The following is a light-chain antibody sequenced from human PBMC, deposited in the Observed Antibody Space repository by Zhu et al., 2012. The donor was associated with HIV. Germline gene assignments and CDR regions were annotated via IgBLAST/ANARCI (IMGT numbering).Light chain of an antibody. Sequence: DIQMTQSPSSLSAFVGDRVTITCRASQGISNYLAWYQQKPGKVPSLLLYAASTLQSGVPSRFSGSGSGTDFTLTISCLQPEDVATYYCQRYNSVPRTFGQGTKVEI. CDR2: AAS. CDR1: QGISNY. J-gene: IGKJ1*01. CDR3: QRYNSVPRT. V-gene: IGKV1-27*01.